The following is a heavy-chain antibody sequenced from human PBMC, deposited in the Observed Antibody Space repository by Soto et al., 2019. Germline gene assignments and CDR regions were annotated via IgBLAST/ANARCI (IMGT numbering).Heavy chain of an antibody. CDR3: ARDAGRHSYDVTGYYFDY. V-gene: IGHV1-69*12. D-gene: IGHD3-9*01. J-gene: IGHJ4*02. Sequence: QVQLVQSGAEVKKPGSSVKVSCKASGGTFSSYAITWVRQAPGQGLEWMGGIIPMFRTPNYAQKFQGRVTITADESTSTAYMELNSLTSEDTAMYYCARDAGRHSYDVTGYYFDYWGQGTLVTVSS. CDR2: IIPMFRTP. CDR1: GGTFSSYA.